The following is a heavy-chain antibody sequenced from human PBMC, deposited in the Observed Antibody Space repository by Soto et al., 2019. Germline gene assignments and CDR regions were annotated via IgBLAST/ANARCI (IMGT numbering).Heavy chain of an antibody. V-gene: IGHV4-38-2*02. CDR1: GYSISSGYY. J-gene: IGHJ5*02. CDR3: ARWGGSGGSFNWFDP. D-gene: IGHD2-15*01. Sequence: SETLSLTCTVSGYSISSGYYWGWIRQPPGKGLEWIGSIYHSGSTYYNPSLKSRVTISVDTSKNQFSLKLSSVTAADTAVYYCARWGGSGGSFNWFDPWGQGTLVTVSS. CDR2: IYHSGST.